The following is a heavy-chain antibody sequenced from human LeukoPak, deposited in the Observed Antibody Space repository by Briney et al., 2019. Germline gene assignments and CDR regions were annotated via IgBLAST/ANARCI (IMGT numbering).Heavy chain of an antibody. V-gene: IGHV4-39*07. D-gene: IGHD6-19*01. J-gene: IGHJ4*02. Sequence: PSETLSLTCTVSGGSISSSSYYWGWTRQPPGKGLEWIGSIYYSGSTYYNPSLKSRVTISVDTSKNQFSLKLSSVTAADTAVYYCARDLPDLRAGWFFDYWGQGTLVTVSS. CDR1: GGSISSSSYY. CDR2: IYYSGST. CDR3: ARDLPDLRAGWFFDY.